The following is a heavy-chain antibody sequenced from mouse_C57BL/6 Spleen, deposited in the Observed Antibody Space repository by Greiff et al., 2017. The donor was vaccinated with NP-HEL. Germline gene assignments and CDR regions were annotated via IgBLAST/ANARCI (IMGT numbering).Heavy chain of an antibody. CDR3: ARSENSSGYLFAY. J-gene: IGHJ3*01. CDR2: IYPGSGST. V-gene: IGHV1-55*01. CDR1: GYTFTSYW. D-gene: IGHD3-2*02. Sequence: QVQLQQPGAELVKPGASVKMSCKASGYTFTSYWITWVKQRPGQGLEWIGDIYPGSGSTNYNEKFKSKATLTVDTSSSTAYMQLSSLTSEDSAVYYCARSENSSGYLFAYWGQGTLVTVSA.